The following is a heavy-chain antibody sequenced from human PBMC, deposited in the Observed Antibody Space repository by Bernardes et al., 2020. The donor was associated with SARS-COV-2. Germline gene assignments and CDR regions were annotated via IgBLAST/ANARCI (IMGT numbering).Heavy chain of an antibody. CDR3: VRGPSDGHGRFEY. V-gene: IGHV3-74*01. J-gene: IGHJ4*02. Sequence: GGSLRLSCAASGFTFSSYWMHWVRQAPGQGLVWVSRINSDGRTTTYADSVKGRFTISRDNTKNTLYLQMNSLRAEDTGVYYCVRGPSDGHGRFEYWGQGTLGTVSS. CDR2: INSDGRTT. CDR1: GFTFSSYW.